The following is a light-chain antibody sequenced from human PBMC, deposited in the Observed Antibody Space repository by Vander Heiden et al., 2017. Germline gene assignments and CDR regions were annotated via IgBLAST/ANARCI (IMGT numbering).Light chain of an antibody. Sequence: SYVLTQPPSLSVAPGPTARITCGGNNSGSKSVHWYQQKPGPAPVLVVYDDSDRPSGIPERFSGSNSGNTATLTISRVEAGDEADYYCQVWDSSSDHVVFGGGTKLTVL. CDR3: QVWDSSSDHVV. J-gene: IGLJ2*01. CDR1: NSGSKS. V-gene: IGLV3-21*02. CDR2: DDS.